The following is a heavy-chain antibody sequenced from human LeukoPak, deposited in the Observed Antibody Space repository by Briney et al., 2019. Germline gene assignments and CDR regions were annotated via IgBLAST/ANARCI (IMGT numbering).Heavy chain of an antibody. D-gene: IGHD3-16*02. CDR2: ISVYNGKT. CDR3: ARDQYDSVWDSHRPFFDY. CDR1: GYTFSSYG. J-gene: IGHJ4*02. Sequence: ASVKVSCKASGYTFSSYGISWVRQAPGQGLEWMGWISVYNGKTKYAQKFQGRVTLTTDTFTSTAYMEVTSLRSDDTAVYYCARDQYDSVWDSHRPFFDYWGQGTLVTVSP. V-gene: IGHV1-18*01.